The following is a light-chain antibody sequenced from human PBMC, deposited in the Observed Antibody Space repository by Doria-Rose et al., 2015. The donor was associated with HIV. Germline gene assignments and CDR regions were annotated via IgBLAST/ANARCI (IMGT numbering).Light chain of an antibody. Sequence: SVSGSPGQSLTISCTGTSNDVGSYNLVSWYQQHPGKAPKLMIYEVNKRPSGVSYRFSGSKSGNTASLTISGLQAEDEADYYCCSYAGTPLVFGSGTKVTVL. CDR3: CSYAGTPLV. J-gene: IGLJ1*01. V-gene: IGLV2-23*02. CDR2: EVN. CDR1: SNDVGSYNL.